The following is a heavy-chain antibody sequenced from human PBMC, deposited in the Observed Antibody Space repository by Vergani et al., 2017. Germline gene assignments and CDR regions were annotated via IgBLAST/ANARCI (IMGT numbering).Heavy chain of an antibody. CDR3: VRKGDLWFGETKDGGWFDP. J-gene: IGHJ5*02. V-gene: IGHV4-38-2*01. CDR1: GYSITSGYY. Sequence: QVQLLESGPGLLKPSETLSLTCSVSGYSITSGYYWGWIRQPPGRGLEWIGSIYHTGSVYYNPSLKCRVTVSVDPSMNQVSLKLNSVTAADTAVYYCVRKGDLWFGETKDGGWFDPWGQGTLVTGTS. CDR2: IYHTGSV. D-gene: IGHD3-10*01.